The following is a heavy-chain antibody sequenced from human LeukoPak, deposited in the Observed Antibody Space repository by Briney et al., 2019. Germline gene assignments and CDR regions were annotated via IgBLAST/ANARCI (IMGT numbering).Heavy chain of an antibody. D-gene: IGHD3-3*01. Sequence: GGSLRLSCAASGFTFSSYSMNWVRQAPGKGLEWVAVISYDGSNKYYADSVKGRFTISRDNSKNTLFLQMNSLRAEDTAPYYCAKSVAIYFYYGLDVWGQGTTVAVSS. J-gene: IGHJ6*02. V-gene: IGHV3-30*18. CDR3: AKSVAIYFYYGLDV. CDR1: GFTFSSYS. CDR2: ISYDGSNK.